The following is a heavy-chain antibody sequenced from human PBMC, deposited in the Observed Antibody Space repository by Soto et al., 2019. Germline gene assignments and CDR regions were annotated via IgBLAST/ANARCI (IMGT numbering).Heavy chain of an antibody. D-gene: IGHD3-22*01. V-gene: IGHV3-30*03. CDR2: ISYDGSNK. CDR3: TAAFRDSSRYYYSY. J-gene: IGHJ4*02. Sequence: PGGSLRLSCAASGFTFSSYGMRWVRQAPGRGLEWVAVISYDGSNKYYADSVKGRFTISRDNSKNTLYLQMNSLRAEDTAVYYCTAAFRDSSRYYYSYWGQGTLVTVSS. CDR1: GFTFSSYG.